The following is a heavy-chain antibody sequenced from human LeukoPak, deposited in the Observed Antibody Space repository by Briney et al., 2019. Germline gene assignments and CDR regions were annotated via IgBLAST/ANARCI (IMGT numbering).Heavy chain of an antibody. CDR2: ISVGSSYI. V-gene: IGHV3-21*01. CDR3: ARAVLLWFGEFVGAFDI. CDR1: GFTFSSYS. Sequence: GGSLRLSCAASGFTFSSYSMNWVRGAPGKGRRGGSPISVGSSYIYYADSVKGRFTISRDNAKNSLYLQMNSLRAEDTAVYYCARAVLLWFGEFVGAFDIWGQGTMVTVSS. J-gene: IGHJ3*02. D-gene: IGHD3-10*01.